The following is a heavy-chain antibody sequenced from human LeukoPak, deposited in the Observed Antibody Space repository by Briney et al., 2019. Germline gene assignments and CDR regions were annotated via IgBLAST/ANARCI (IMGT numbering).Heavy chain of an antibody. Sequence: ASVKVSCKAPGYTFTSYGISWVRQAPGQGLEWMGWISAYNGNTNYAQKLQGRVTMTTDTSTSTAYMELRSLRSDDTAVYYCARAKENYYDSSDAFDIWGQGTMVTVSS. D-gene: IGHD3-22*01. CDR1: GYTFTSYG. V-gene: IGHV1-18*01. J-gene: IGHJ3*02. CDR3: ARAKENYYDSSDAFDI. CDR2: ISAYNGNT.